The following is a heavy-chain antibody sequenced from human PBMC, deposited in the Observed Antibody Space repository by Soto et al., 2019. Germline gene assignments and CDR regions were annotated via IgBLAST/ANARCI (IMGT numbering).Heavy chain of an antibody. CDR2: IYYSGST. CDR3: ARGLSITIFGVVDGFDP. CDR1: GGPISSGDYY. V-gene: IGHV4-30-4*01. D-gene: IGHD3-3*01. J-gene: IGHJ5*02. Sequence: SETLSLTCTVSGGPISSGDYYWSWIRQPPGKGLEWIGYIYYSGSTYYNPSLKSRVTISVDTSKNQFSLKLSSVTAADTAVYYCARGLSITIFGVVDGFDPWGQGTLVTVSS.